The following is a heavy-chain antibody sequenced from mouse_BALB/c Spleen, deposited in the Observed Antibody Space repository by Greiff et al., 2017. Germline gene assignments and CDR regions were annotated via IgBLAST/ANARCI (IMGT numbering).Heavy chain of an antibody. Sequence: QVQLKQSGAELAKPGASVKMSCKASGYTFTSYWMHWVKQRPGQGLEWIGYINPSTGYTEYNQKFKDKATLTADKSSSTAYMQLSRLTSEDSAVYYCARGSTMITTGGAWFAYWGQGTLVTVSA. CDR3: ARGSTMITTGGAWFAY. J-gene: IGHJ3*01. V-gene: IGHV1-7*01. D-gene: IGHD2-4*01. CDR2: INPSTGYT. CDR1: GYTFTSYW.